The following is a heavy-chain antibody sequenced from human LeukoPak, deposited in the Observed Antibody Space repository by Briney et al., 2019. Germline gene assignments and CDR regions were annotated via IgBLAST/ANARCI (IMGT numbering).Heavy chain of an antibody. Sequence: GGSLRLSCAASGFSFKDTGMHWVRQAPGKGPEWLTIIWFDGSTKYYADSVKGRFTVSRDNSQNILYLQMNDLRAEDTAVYYCARITVDRDAFDIWGQGTMVTVSS. D-gene: IGHD4-23*01. CDR2: IWFDGSTK. CDR3: ARITVDRDAFDI. CDR1: GFSFKDTG. J-gene: IGHJ3*02. V-gene: IGHV3-33*01.